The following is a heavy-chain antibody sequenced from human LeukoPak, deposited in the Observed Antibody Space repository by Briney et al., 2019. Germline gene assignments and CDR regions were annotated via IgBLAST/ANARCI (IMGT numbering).Heavy chain of an antibody. Sequence: SVKVSCKASGGTFSSYAISWVRQAPGQGLEWMGGIIPIFGTANYAQKFQGRVTITADESTSTAYMELSSLRSDETAWSYCAGSTTVVTEYFQPWGQGTLVTVSS. CDR2: IIPIFGTA. CDR1: GGTFSSYA. V-gene: IGHV1-69*13. J-gene: IGHJ1*01. CDR3: AGSTTVVTEYFQP. D-gene: IGHD4-23*01.